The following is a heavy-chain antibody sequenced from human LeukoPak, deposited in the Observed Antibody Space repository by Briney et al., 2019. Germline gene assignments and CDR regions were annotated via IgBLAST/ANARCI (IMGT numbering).Heavy chain of an antibody. V-gene: IGHV1-69*05. J-gene: IGHJ4*02. Sequence: GASVKVSCKASGYTFTGYYMHWLRQAPGQGLEWMGRIIPIFGTANYAQKFQGRVTITTDESTSTAYMELSSLRSEDTAVYYCARDGYSGYDLLFDYWGRGTLVTVSS. CDR1: GYTFTGYY. D-gene: IGHD5-12*01. CDR2: IIPIFGTA. CDR3: ARDGYSGYDLLFDY.